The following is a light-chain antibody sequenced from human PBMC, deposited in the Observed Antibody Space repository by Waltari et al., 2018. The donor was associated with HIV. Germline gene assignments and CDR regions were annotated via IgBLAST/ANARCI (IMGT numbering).Light chain of an antibody. J-gene: IGKJ4*01. CDR3: QHRSDSPPVG. Sequence: EVVLTQSPATLSLSPGERATLSCTASQSVGTSLAWYQQKPGHAPRRLIYDASKRATGIPARFTGSGSGTDFTLIITGLEPEDFALYYCQHRSDSPPVGFGGGTKVEIK. V-gene: IGKV3-11*01. CDR1: QSVGTS. CDR2: DAS.